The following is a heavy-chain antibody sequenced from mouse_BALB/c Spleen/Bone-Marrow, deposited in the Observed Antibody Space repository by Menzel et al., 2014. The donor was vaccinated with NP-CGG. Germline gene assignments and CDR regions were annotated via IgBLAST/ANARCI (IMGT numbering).Heavy chain of an antibody. J-gene: IGHJ3*01. CDR1: GFTFSSFG. D-gene: IGHD1-1*01. V-gene: IGHV5-17*02. CDR2: ISSGSSTI. Sequence: DVQLQESGGGLVQPGGSRKLSCAASGFTFSSFGMHWVRQSPEKGLVWVAYISSGSSTIYYADTVKGRFTISRDNPKNTMFLQMTSLRSEDTAMYYCARSSDCYGSSQNAYWGQGTLVTVSA. CDR3: ARSSDCYGSSQNAY.